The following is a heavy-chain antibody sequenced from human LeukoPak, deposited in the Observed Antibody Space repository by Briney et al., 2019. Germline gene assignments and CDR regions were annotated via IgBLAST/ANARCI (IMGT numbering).Heavy chain of an antibody. CDR1: GFTFSSYG. CDR3: AKDLHSLYGMDV. J-gene: IGHJ6*02. Sequence: TGGSLRLSCAASGFTFSSYGMHWVRQAPGKGLEWVAVISYDGSNKYYADSVKGRFTISRDNSKNTLYLQVNSLRAEDTAVYYCAKDLHSLYGMDVWGQGTTVTVSS. V-gene: IGHV3-30*18. D-gene: IGHD2-21*01. CDR2: ISYDGSNK.